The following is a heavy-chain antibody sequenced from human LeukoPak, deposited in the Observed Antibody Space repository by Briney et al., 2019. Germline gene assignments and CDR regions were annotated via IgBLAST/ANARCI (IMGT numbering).Heavy chain of an antibody. D-gene: IGHD2-21*02. V-gene: IGHV3-30-3*01. CDR2: ISYDGNKK. J-gene: IGHJ4*02. CDR1: GFTISTYA. CDR3: ASGGLIVAMTGGHFDY. Sequence: GGSLRLSCVVSGFTISTYALHWIRQAPGKGLEWVAVISYDGNKKDYADSVKGRFTISRDNSKNTLYLQMNSLKTEDTAVYFCASGGLIVAMTGGHFDYWGQGALVTVSP.